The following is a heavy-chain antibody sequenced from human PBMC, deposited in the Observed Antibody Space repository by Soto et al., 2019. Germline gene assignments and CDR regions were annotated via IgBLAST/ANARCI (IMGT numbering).Heavy chain of an antibody. CDR3: ARVGIRVYHFDY. D-gene: IGHD3-10*01. CDR1: GFTFSSYW. Sequence: GGSLRLACAASGFTFSSYWMHWVRQAPGKGLVWVSRINSDGSTTSYADSVKGRFTISRDNAKNTLYLQMNSLRAEDTAVYYCARVGIRVYHFDYWGQGTLVTISS. CDR2: INSDGSTT. J-gene: IGHJ4*02. V-gene: IGHV3-74*01.